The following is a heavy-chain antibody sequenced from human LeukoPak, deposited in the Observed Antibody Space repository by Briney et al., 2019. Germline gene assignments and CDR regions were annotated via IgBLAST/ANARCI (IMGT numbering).Heavy chain of an antibody. D-gene: IGHD3-9*01. CDR2: INPNSGGT. J-gene: IGHJ4*02. Sequence: ASVKVSCKASGYTLTGYYMHWVRQAPGQGLEWMGWINPNSGGTNYAQKFQGRVTMTRDTSISTAYMELSRLRSDDTAVYYCARDHEELRYFDWLFHFDYWGQGTPVTVSS. CDR1: GYTLTGYY. CDR3: ARDHEELRYFDWLFHFDY. V-gene: IGHV1-2*02.